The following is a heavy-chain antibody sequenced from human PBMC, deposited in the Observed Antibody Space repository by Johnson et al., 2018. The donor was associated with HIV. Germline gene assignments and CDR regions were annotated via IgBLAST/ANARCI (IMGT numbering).Heavy chain of an antibody. V-gene: IGHV3-33*01. D-gene: IGHD4-11*01. CDR3: ARGSTVTTLSGAFDI. Sequence: CADSVKGRFTISRDNSKNTLYLQMNSLRADDTAVYYCARGSTVTTLSGAFDIWGQGTLVTVSS. J-gene: IGHJ3*02.